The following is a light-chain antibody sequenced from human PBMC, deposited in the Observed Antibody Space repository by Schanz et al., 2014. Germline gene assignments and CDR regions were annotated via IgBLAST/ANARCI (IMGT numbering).Light chain of an antibody. CDR3: ASWDDSLNAWV. Sequence: QSALTQPASVSGSPGQSITISCTGTSSDVGGYNYVSWYQQHPGKAPKLIIYDVNKRPSGVPDRFSGSKSGSTASLTISGLQAEDEADYYCASWDDSLNAWVFGGGTKLTVL. V-gene: IGLV2-14*03. J-gene: IGLJ3*02. CDR1: SSDVGGYNY. CDR2: DVN.